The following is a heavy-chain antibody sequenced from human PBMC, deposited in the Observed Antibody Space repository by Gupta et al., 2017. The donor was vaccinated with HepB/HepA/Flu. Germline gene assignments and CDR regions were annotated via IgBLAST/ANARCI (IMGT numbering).Heavy chain of an antibody. Sequence: QVQLVQSGAEVKKPGASVKVSCKASGYTFTSYAMHWVRQAPGHRLEWMGWINAGNGNTKYSQKFQGRVTITRDTSASTAYMELSSLRSEDTAVYYCARDIVVVVAATPFYYYYGMDVWGQGTTVTVSS. CDR3: ARDIVVVVAATPFYYYYGMDV. CDR2: INAGNGNT. V-gene: IGHV1-3*01. CDR1: GYTFTSYA. J-gene: IGHJ6*02. D-gene: IGHD2-15*01.